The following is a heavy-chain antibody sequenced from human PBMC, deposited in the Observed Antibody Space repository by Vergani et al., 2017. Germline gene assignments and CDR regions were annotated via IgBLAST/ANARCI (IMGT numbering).Heavy chain of an antibody. D-gene: IGHD2-15*01. CDR1: GGSINSHNYY. CDR2: IHTSGST. V-gene: IGHV4-61*02. J-gene: IGHJ4*02. Sequence: QVQLQESGPGLVKTSQTLSLTCTVSGGSINSHNYYWSWIRQPAGKGREWIGRIHTSGSTNYNPSLKSRVTMSEDTSKNQFSLYLTSVTAADTAVYFCARGSCLGGSCYKPLFDYWGQGILVTVSS. CDR3: ARGSCLGGSCYKPLFDY.